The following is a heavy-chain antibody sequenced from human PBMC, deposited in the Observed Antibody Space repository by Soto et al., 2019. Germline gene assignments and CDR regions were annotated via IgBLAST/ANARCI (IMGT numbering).Heavy chain of an antibody. CDR2: IGGRGNSA. J-gene: IGHJ3*01. D-gene: IGHD5-12*01. CDR1: GFIFTNYA. V-gene: IGHV3-23*01. CDR3: VREGRGSFDF. Sequence: GGSLRLSCAASGFIFTNYAMNWVRQAPGKGLEWVSVIGGRGNSAYYADSVQGRFTISRDNSKNTLSLQMSSLTADGTAIYYCVREGRGSFDFWGRGTMVTVSS.